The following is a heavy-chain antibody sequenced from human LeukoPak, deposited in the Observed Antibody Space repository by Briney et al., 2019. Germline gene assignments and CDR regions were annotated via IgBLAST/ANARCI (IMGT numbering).Heavy chain of an antibody. Sequence: GGSLRLSCAASGFTFSSYWMSWVRQAPGKGLEWVANIKQDGSEKYYVDSVKGRFTISRDNAKNSLYLQMNSLRAEDTAVYYCARVVSGFPSSRPRYYFDYWGQGTLVTVSS. J-gene: IGHJ4*02. D-gene: IGHD2/OR15-2a*01. CDR3: ARVVSGFPSSRPRYYFDY. CDR2: IKQDGSEK. V-gene: IGHV3-7*01. CDR1: GFTFSSYW.